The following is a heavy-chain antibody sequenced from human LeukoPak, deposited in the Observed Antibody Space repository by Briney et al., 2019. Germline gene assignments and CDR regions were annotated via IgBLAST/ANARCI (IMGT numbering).Heavy chain of an antibody. V-gene: IGHV3-21*01. CDR1: GFTFSSYS. CDR2: ISSSSSYI. Sequence: GGSLRLSCAASGFTFSSYSMNWVRQAPGKGLEWVSSISSSSSYIYYVETVKGRFTISRDNARNSLYLQMNSLRAEDTAVYYCAKDRLTTVTVVAENWFDPWGQGTLVTVSS. D-gene: IGHD4-17*01. J-gene: IGHJ5*02. CDR3: AKDRLTTVTVVAENWFDP.